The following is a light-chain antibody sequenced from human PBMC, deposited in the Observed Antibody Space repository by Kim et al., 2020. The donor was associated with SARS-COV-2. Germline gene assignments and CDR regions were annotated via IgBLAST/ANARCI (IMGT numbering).Light chain of an antibody. V-gene: IGLV1-40*01. CDR1: RPNIGARND. Sequence: QSVLTQPPSVSGAPGQRVTISCTGSRPNIGARNDVHWYQQLPGTAPKLLIYANSNRPTGVPDRFSGCKSGTSASLAITGLQAEDEADYYCQSYDSSLSGSVFGGGTKLTVL. CDR2: ANS. CDR3: QSYDSSLSGSV. J-gene: IGLJ3*02.